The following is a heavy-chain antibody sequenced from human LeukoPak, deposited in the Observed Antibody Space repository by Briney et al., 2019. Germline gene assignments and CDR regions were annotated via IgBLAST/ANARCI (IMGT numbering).Heavy chain of an antibody. Sequence: GESLKISCKGSGYSFATYWIAWVRQMPGKGLEWMGIIYPGDSDTRYSPSFQGQVTISADKSIPTAYLQWSSLEASDTAIYFCARRGIVVPGSRNALDIWGQGTMVTIS. J-gene: IGHJ3*02. D-gene: IGHD6-19*01. CDR1: GYSFATYW. V-gene: IGHV5-51*01. CDR2: IYPGDSDT. CDR3: ARRGIVVPGSRNALDI.